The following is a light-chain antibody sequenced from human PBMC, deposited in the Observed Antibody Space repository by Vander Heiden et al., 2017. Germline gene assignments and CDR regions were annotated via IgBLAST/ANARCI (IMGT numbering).Light chain of an antibody. CDR1: QSVNSNY. CDR2: DAS. Sequence: EIVFTQSPGTLSLSPGERATLSCRASQSVNSNYLAWYQQKPGQAPRLLIYDASSRATGIPDRFNGSASGTDFTLTISRLDPEDFTVYYCQRYDTSLWTFGQGTKVEIK. V-gene: IGKV3-20*01. J-gene: IGKJ1*01. CDR3: QRYDTSLWT.